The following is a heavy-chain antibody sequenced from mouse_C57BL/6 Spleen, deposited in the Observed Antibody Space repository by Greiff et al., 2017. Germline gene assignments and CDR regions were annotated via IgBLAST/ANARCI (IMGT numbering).Heavy chain of an antibody. CDR2: IHPNSGST. CDR1: GYTFTSYW. CDR3: AREGTTVVATSYFDY. J-gene: IGHJ2*01. V-gene: IGHV1-64*01. Sequence: QVQLQQSGAELVKPGASVKLSCKASGYTFTSYWMHWVKQRPGQGLEWIGMIHPNSGSTNYNEKFKGKATLTAEKSSSTAYMQLSSLTSEDSAVYFCAREGTTVVATSYFDYWGQGTTLTVSS. D-gene: IGHD1-1*01.